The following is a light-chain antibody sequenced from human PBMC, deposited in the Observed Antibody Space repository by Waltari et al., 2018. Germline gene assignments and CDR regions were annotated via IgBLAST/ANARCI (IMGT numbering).Light chain of an antibody. J-gene: IGLJ2*01. CDR3: QSFDNMLSGGVV. CDR1: TSNIGAGHD. Sequence: QSVLTQPPSVSGTPGQRVTISCSGSTSNIGAGHDVPWYQHLPGTAPKPLIYVNTNRPSGVPDRFSGSKSGTSASLAITGLQADDAADYFCQSFDNMLSGGVVFGGGTKLAVL. CDR2: VNT. V-gene: IGLV1-40*01.